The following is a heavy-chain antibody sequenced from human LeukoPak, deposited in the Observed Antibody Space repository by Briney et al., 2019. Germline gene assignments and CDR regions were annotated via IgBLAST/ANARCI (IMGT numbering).Heavy chain of an antibody. Sequence: SETLSLTCAVYGGSFSGYYWSWIRQPPGKGLEWIGEINHSGSTNYNPSLKSRVTISVDTSKNQFSLKLSSVTVADTAVYYCARGGMVRGTIDYWGQGTLVTVSS. V-gene: IGHV4-34*01. CDR2: INHSGST. CDR3: ARGGMVRGTIDY. D-gene: IGHD3-10*01. CDR1: GGSFSGYY. J-gene: IGHJ4*02.